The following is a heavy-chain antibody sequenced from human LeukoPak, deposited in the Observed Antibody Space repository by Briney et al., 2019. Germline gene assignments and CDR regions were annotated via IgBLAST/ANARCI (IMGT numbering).Heavy chain of an antibody. J-gene: IGHJ6*03. D-gene: IGHD3-10*01. Sequence: PGGSLRLSCAASGFTFSSYGMHWVRQAPGKGLEWVAFIRYDGSNKYYGDSVKGRFTISRDNSKNTLYLQMNSLRAEDTAVYYCAKDGSIHLYYYYMDVWGKGTTVTISS. CDR3: AKDGSIHLYYYYMDV. CDR2: IRYDGSNK. V-gene: IGHV3-30*02. CDR1: GFTFSSYG.